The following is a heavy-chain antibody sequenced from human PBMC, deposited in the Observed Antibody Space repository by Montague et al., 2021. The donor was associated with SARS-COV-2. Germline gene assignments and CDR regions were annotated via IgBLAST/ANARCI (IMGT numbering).Heavy chain of an antibody. V-gene: IGHV4-4*02. Sequence: SETLSLTCGVSGASVTSTNWWSWVRQPTGKGLEWIGEIYHTGNTNYSPSLESRVYIPLDKSKNQLSLRLNSVTAADTAVYYCASPKEGSGYYRPFDYWGQGILVTVSS. CDR2: IYHTGNT. D-gene: IGHD3-22*01. CDR1: GASVTSTNW. J-gene: IGHJ4*02. CDR3: ASPKEGSGYYRPFDY.